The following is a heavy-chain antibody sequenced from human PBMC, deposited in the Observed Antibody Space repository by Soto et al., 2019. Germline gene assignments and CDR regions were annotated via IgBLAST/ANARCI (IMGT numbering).Heavy chain of an antibody. CDR2: INHSGST. J-gene: IGHJ6*02. D-gene: IGHD2-15*01. V-gene: IGHV4-34*01. CDR3: ARGVVRYCSGGSCYPDYYYYYGMDV. Sequence: SETLSLTCGVYGGSFSGYYWSWIRQPPGKGLEWIGEINHSGSTNYNPSLKSRVTISVDTSKNQFSLKLSSVTAADTAVYYCARGVVRYCSGGSCYPDYYYYYGMDVWGQGTTVTVSS. CDR1: GGSFSGYY.